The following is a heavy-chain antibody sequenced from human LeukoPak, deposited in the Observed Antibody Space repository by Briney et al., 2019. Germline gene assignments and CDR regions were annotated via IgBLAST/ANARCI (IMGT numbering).Heavy chain of an antibody. CDR3: AIHTNVDISSFMDV. CDR2: IYSSGNT. CDR1: GVSFSAYY. D-gene: IGHD2-8*01. J-gene: IGHJ6*03. Sequence: SETLSLTCSVSGVSFSAYYWSWIRQPPGRGLEWIVCIYSSGNTNYNPSLKSRVTISVNTSKKEHSLKLTSVTAADTAVYYCAIHTNVDISSFMDVWGKGTTVTVSS. V-gene: IGHV4-4*09.